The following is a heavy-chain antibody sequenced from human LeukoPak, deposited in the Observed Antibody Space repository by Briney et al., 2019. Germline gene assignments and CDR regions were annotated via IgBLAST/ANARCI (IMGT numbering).Heavy chain of an antibody. V-gene: IGHV3-30*09. D-gene: IGHD6-13*01. CDR3: ARERVAAAGTGSRFDY. Sequence: PGGSLRLSCAASGFTFSSYAMHWVRQAPGKGLEWVAVISYDGSNKYYADSVKGRFAISRDNSKNTPYLQMNSLRAEDTAVYYCARERVAAAGTGSRFDYWGQGTLVTVSS. CDR1: GFTFSSYA. J-gene: IGHJ4*02. CDR2: ISYDGSNK.